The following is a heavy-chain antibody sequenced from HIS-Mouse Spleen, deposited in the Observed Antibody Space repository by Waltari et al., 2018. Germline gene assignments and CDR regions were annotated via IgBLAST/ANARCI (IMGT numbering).Heavy chain of an antibody. J-gene: IGHJ4*02. CDR2: MNPNSGNT. CDR1: GDTFTSYD. CDR3: ATGRILFYPNSYFDY. Sequence: QVQLVQSGAEVKKPGASVKVSCTASGDTFTSYDINWLRQATGQGLEWMGWMNPNSGNTGYAQKFQGRVTMTRNTSISTAYMELSSLRSEDTAVYYCATGRILFYPNSYFDYWGQGTLVTVSS. V-gene: IGHV1-8*01. D-gene: IGHD1-1*01.